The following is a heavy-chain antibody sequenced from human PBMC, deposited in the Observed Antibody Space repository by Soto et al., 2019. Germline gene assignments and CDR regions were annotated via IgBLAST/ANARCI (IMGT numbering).Heavy chain of an antibody. Sequence: QVQLVESGGGVVQPGRSLRLSCAASGFTFSSYAMHWVRQAPGKGLEWVAVISSDGSSKYHADSVKGRFTISRDNSKNTLYLQINSRRAEDTAVYYCATDRNNVWFRPSGNWGQGTLVTVSS. J-gene: IGHJ4*02. V-gene: IGHV3-30-3*01. CDR1: GFTFSSYA. CDR3: ATDRNNVWFRPSGN. D-gene: IGHD3-10*01. CDR2: ISSDGSSK.